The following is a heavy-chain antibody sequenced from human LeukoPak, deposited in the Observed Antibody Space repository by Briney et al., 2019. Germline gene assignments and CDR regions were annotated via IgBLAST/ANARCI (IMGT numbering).Heavy chain of an antibody. Sequence: SVKVSCKASGGTFSRYTISWVRQAPGQGLEWMGRIIPILGIANYAQKFQGRVTITADKSTSTAYMELSSLRSEDTAVYYCARDQHYHDSSGYPYYFDYWGPGTLVTVSS. CDR2: IIPILGIA. J-gene: IGHJ4*02. D-gene: IGHD3-22*01. CDR1: GGTFSRYT. V-gene: IGHV1-69*04. CDR3: ARDQHYHDSSGYPYYFDY.